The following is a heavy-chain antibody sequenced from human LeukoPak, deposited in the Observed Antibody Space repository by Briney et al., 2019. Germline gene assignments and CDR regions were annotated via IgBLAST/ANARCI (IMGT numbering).Heavy chain of an antibody. V-gene: IGHV3-74*01. CDR2: INSDGSST. CDR1: GFTFSSYW. J-gene: IGHJ4*02. D-gene: IGHD3-16*01. Sequence: GGSLRLSCAASGFTFSSYWMHWVRQPPGKGLVWVSRINSDGSSTNYADSVKGRFTISRDNAKNTLFLQMNSLRAEDTAVYYCARAGSLRGYFDCWGQGTLVTVSS. CDR3: ARAGSLRGYFDC.